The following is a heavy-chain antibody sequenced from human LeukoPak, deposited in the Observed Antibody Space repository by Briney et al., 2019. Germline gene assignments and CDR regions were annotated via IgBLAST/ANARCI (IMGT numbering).Heavy chain of an antibody. CDR3: AKNRYSSSWDLDAFNI. J-gene: IGHJ3*02. CDR1: GFTFSGYS. Sequence: GGSLRPSCTASGFTFSGYSMNWIRQAPGKGLEWVSSFGTRSTSIYHAGSVKGRFAISRDNAKNSLYLQMNSLRAEDTAVYYCAKNRYSSSWDLDAFNIWGQGTMVTVSS. D-gene: IGHD6-13*01. CDR2: FGTRSTSI. V-gene: IGHV3-21*01.